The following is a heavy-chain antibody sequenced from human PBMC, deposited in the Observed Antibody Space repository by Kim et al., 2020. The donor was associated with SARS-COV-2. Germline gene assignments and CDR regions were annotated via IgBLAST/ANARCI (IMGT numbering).Heavy chain of an antibody. V-gene: IGHV3-15*01. CDR3: TSPELYSSSSWGYYGMDV. CDR1: GFTFSNAW. Sequence: GGSLRLSCAASGFTFSNAWMSWVRQAPGKGLEWVGRIKSKIDGGTTDYAAPVKGRFTISRADSKNTLYLQMNSLKTEDTAVYYCTSPELYSSSSWGYYGMDVWGQGTTVTVSS. D-gene: IGHD6-13*01. J-gene: IGHJ6*02. CDR2: IKSKIDGGTT.